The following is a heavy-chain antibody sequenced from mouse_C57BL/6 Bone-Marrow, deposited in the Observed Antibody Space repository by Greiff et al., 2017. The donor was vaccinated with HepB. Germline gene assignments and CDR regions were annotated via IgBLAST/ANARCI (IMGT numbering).Heavy chain of an antibody. CDR3: TTWGSFWYFDV. V-gene: IGHV14-4*01. CDR2: IDPENGDT. Sequence: EVKLMESGAELVRPGASVKLSCTASGFNIKDDYMHWVKQRPEQGLEWIGWIDPENGDTEYASKFQGKATITADTSSNTAYLQLSSLTSEDTAVYYCTTWGSFWYFDVWGTGTTVTVSS. CDR1: GFNIKDDY. J-gene: IGHJ1*03. D-gene: IGHD1-1*02.